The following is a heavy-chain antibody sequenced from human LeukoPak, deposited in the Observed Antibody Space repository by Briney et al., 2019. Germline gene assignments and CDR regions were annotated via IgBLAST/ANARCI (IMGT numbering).Heavy chain of an antibody. Sequence: GGSLRLSCAASGFTVSSNYMSWVRQAPGKGLEWVAFIRYDGSNKYYADSVKSRFTISRDNSKNTLYLQMNSLRAEDTAVYYCAKDPSGSYSHWFDPWGQGTLVTVSS. J-gene: IGHJ5*02. V-gene: IGHV3-30*02. CDR2: IRYDGSNK. CDR3: AKDPSGSYSHWFDP. CDR1: GFTVSSNY. D-gene: IGHD1-26*01.